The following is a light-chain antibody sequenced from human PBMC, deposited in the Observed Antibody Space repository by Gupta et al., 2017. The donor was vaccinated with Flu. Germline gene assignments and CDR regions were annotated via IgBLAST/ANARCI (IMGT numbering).Light chain of an antibody. CDR2: VGS. J-gene: IGKJ1*01. Sequence: DIAMTQSTLSLPVTPGEPASSSCTSSQSLLHSNGYTCLDWYLQKPGQAPQLLIYVGSTRASGVPDRFSGSGSGTDFTLKISRVEAEDVGVYYCKQSLRTPRTFGQGTKVEIK. CDR3: KQSLRTPRT. V-gene: IGKV2-28*01. CDR1: QSLLHSNGYTC.